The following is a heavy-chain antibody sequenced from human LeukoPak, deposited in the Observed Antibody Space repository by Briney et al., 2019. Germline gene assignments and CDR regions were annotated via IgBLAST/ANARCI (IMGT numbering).Heavy chain of an antibody. Sequence: GGSLRLSCAASGFTFSSYAMHWVRQAPGKGLVWVSRINRDGSSTGYADSVKGRFAISRDNAKNTLYLQMNSLRAEDTAVYYCARDNWAGYSSSWYPDAFDIWGQGTMVTVSS. CDR1: GFTFSSYA. J-gene: IGHJ3*02. CDR3: ARDNWAGYSSSWYPDAFDI. CDR2: INRDGSST. V-gene: IGHV3-74*01. D-gene: IGHD6-13*01.